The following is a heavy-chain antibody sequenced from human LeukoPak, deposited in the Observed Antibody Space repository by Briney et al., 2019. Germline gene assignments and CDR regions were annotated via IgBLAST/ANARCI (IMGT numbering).Heavy chain of an antibody. CDR2: MNPNSGNT. V-gene: IGHV1-8*01. Sequence: ASVKVSCKASGYTFTSCDINWVRQATGQGLEWMGWMNPNSGNTGYAQKFQGRVTMTRNTSISTAYMELSSLRSEDTAVYYCARGGCSSTSCYPYYYYGMDVWGQGTTVTVPS. CDR1: GYTFTSCD. CDR3: ARGGCSSTSCYPYYYYGMDV. D-gene: IGHD2-2*01. J-gene: IGHJ6*02.